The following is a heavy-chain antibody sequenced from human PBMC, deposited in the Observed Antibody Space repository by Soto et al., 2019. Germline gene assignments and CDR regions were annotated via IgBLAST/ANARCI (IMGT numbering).Heavy chain of an antibody. D-gene: IGHD3-9*01. CDR3: ARALVYYDILTGYYSSYYYYGMDV. Sequence: ETLSLTCAVYGGSFSGYYWSWIRQPPGKGLEWIGEINHSGSTNYNPSLKSRVTISVDTSKNQFSLKLSSVTAADTAVYYCARALVYYDILTGYYSSYYYYGMDVWGQGTTVS. V-gene: IGHV4-34*01. CDR1: GGSFSGYY. CDR2: INHSGST. J-gene: IGHJ6*02.